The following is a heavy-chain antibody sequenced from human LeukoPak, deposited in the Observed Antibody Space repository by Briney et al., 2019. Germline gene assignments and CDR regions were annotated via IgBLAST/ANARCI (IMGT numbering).Heavy chain of an antibody. V-gene: IGHV4-34*01. Sequence: SETLSLTCAVYGVSFSGYYWLWIRQPPGKGLEWIGEINHSGSTNYNPSLESRVTISVATSKNQFSLKLSSVTAADTAVYYCARGGDGGCTNCVCRPPFYYYYYMDVWGKGTTVTVSS. J-gene: IGHJ6*03. CDR1: GVSFSGYY. D-gene: IGHD2-8*01. CDR2: INHSGST. CDR3: ARGGDGGCTNCVCRPPFYYYYYMDV.